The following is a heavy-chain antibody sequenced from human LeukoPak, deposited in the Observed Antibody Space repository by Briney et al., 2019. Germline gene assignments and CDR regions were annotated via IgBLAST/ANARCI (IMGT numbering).Heavy chain of an antibody. V-gene: IGHV4-30-4*07. Sequence: SETLSLTCAVSGGSISSGGYSWSWIRQTPGKGVEWIAYIHDSGSTYYNPSLKSRVSISIDTSKNQFFLKLNSVTAADTAVYYCARVVAAAGNNWFDPWGQGTLVTVSS. D-gene: IGHD6-13*01. CDR3: ARVVAAAGNNWFDP. CDR2: IHDSGST. J-gene: IGHJ5*02. CDR1: GGSISSGGYS.